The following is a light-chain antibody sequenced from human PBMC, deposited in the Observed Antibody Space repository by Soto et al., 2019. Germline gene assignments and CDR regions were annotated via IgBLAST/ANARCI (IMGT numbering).Light chain of an antibody. J-gene: IGKJ1*01. V-gene: IGKV1-5*03. CDR3: QHYNSYSEA. CDR2: KAS. CDR1: QSISSW. Sequence: DNQMTQSPSTLSASVGDRVTITCRASQSISSWLAWYQQKPGKAPKLLIYKASTLKSGVPSRFSGSGSGTEFTLTIISLQPDDFATYYCQHYNSYSEAFGQGGNVDFK.